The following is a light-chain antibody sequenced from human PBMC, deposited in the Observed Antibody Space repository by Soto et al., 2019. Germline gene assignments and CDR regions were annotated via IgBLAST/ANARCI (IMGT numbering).Light chain of an antibody. J-gene: IGKJ1*01. CDR2: GAS. V-gene: IGKV1-6*01. CDR1: QDISDD. CDR3: LQTHNYPRT. Sequence: AIQMTQSPSSLSASVGDRVTITCRASQDISDDVGWYQQRPGKAPKLLLSGASRLQSGVPSRVRGSGSGAACTLTISSLRPEDSATYYCLQTHNYPRTFGQGTKVEI.